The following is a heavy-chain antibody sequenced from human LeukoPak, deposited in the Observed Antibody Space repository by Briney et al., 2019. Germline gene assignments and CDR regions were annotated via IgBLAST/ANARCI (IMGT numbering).Heavy chain of an antibody. CDR3: AKEGNGDSFDY. V-gene: IGHV3-30*18. CDR1: GFTFSSYG. J-gene: IGHJ4*02. CDR2: VSFDGSNK. Sequence: EGSLRLSCAASGFTFSSYGMHWVRQAPGKGLEWVAVVSFDGSNKYYADSVRGRFTISRDNSKNTLYLQMNSLRTEDTAVYYCAKEGNGDSFDYWGQGTLVTVSS. D-gene: IGHD2-21*01.